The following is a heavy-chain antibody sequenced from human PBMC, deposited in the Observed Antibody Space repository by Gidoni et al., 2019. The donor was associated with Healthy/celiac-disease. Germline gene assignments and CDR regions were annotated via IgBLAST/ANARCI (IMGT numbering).Heavy chain of an antibody. V-gene: IGHV3-7*01. Sequence: EVQLVESGGGLVQPGGSLRLSCAASGFTFSSYWMSWVRQATGKGLEWVAKIKQDGSEKYYVDSVKGRFTISRDNAKNSLYLQMNSLRAEDTAVYYCAGGVGTHDYWGQGTLVTVSS. CDR3: AGGVGTHDY. D-gene: IGHD3-10*01. CDR2: IKQDGSEK. J-gene: IGHJ4*02. CDR1: GFTFSSYW.